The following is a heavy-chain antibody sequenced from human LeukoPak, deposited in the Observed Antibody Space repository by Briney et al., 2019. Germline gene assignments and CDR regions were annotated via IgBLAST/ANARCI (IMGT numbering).Heavy chain of an antibody. J-gene: IGHJ4*02. D-gene: IGHD1-7*01. V-gene: IGHV3-7*04. Sequence: GGSLRLSCAASGFTFSSYGMHWVRQAPGKGLEWVAIIKYDGSEKHYVDSMKGRFTISRDNAKNSLFLQMNSLRAEDTAVYYCAGGTFFFNFWGQGTLVAVSS. CDR2: IKYDGSEK. CDR1: GFTFSSYG. CDR3: AGGTFFFNF.